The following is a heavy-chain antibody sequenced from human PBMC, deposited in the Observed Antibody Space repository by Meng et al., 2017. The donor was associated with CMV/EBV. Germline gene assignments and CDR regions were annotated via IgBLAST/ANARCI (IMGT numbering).Heavy chain of an antibody. J-gene: IGHJ3*02. CDR2: INPSGGST. CDR1: GYTFTSYY. Sequence: ASVKVSCKASGYTFTSYYMHWVRQAPGQGLERMGIINPSGGSTSYAQKFQGRVTMTRDTSTSTVYMELSSLRSEDTAVYYCARGTGIVGATGAFDIWGQGTMVTVSS. V-gene: IGHV1-46*01. D-gene: IGHD1-26*01. CDR3: ARGTGIVGATGAFDI.